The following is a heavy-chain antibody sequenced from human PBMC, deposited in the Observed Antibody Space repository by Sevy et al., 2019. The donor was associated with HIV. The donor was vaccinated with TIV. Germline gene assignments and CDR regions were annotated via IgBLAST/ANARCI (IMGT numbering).Heavy chain of an antibody. D-gene: IGHD5-12*01. J-gene: IGHJ3*02. CDR2: IKQDGSEK. V-gene: IGHV3-7*01. CDR3: ATKGGSRPNDDFDT. Sequence: GGSLRLSCEASGFSFSRYWMSWVRQTPEKGLEWVANIKQDGSEKTYVDSVKGRFSISRDNAKNSLYLEMNSLRAEDTAVYYCATKGGSRPNDDFDTWGQGTMVTVSS. CDR1: GFSFSRYW.